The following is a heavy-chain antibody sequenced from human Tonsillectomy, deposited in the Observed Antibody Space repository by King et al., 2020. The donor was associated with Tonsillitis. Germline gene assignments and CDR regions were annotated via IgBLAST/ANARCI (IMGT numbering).Heavy chain of an antibody. Sequence: VQLVESGGGLVQPGGSLRLSCAASGFTFGTYSMNWVRQAPGKGLEWVSYISSGSSSIYYADSVKGRFTISRDNAKNSLYLQMNSLRAEETAVYYCARDTTRVGSKSWGVDYWGQGTRVTVSS. CDR2: ISSGSSSI. CDR1: GFTFGTYS. J-gene: IGHJ4*02. CDR3: ARDTTRVGSKSWGVDY. D-gene: IGHD3-16*01. V-gene: IGHV3-48*04.